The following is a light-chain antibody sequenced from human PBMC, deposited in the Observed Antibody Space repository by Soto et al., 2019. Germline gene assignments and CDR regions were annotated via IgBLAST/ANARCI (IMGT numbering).Light chain of an antibody. CDR3: QQYDRYPRT. V-gene: IGKV1D-16*01. J-gene: IGKJ1*01. Sequence: DIQMTQFPSSVSASVGDRVNITCRASQGISTWLGWYQQKPERAPKSLIYGASRLQSGVPPRFSGSGSETDFTLTISGLKPEDFATYYCQQYDRYPRTFGQGTKVEIK. CDR1: QGISTW. CDR2: GAS.